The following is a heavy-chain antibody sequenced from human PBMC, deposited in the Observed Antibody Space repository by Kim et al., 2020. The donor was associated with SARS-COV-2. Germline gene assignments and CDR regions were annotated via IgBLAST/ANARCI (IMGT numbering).Heavy chain of an antibody. CDR3: ARDMDSYGYYYYYGMDV. V-gene: IGHV7-4-1*02. D-gene: IGHD5-18*01. CDR2: INTNTGNP. Sequence: ASVKVSCKASGYTFTSYAMNWVRQAPGQGLDWMGWINTNTGNPTYARGFTGRFVFSLDTSVSTAYLQISSLKAEDTAVYYCARDMDSYGYYYYYGMDVWGQGTTVTVSS. J-gene: IGHJ6*02. CDR1: GYTFTSYA.